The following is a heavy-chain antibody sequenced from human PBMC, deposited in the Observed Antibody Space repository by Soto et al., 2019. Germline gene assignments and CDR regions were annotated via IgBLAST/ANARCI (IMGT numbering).Heavy chain of an antibody. Sequence: GGSLRLSCAASGFTFSSYWMSWVRQAPGKGLEWVANIKQDGSEKYYVDSVKGRFTISRDNAKNSLYLQMNSLRAEDTAVYYSARYSSGWYFWFGPWGKGTLVTVSS. CDR2: IKQDGSEK. CDR3: ARYSSGWYFWFGP. J-gene: IGHJ5*02. CDR1: GFTFSSYW. V-gene: IGHV3-7*05. D-gene: IGHD6-19*01.